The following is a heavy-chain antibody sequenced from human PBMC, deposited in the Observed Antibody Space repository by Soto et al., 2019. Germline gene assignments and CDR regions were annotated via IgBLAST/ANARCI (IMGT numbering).Heavy chain of an antibody. CDR3: ARAMVEGGYDSSFLDFDP. J-gene: IGHJ5*02. V-gene: IGHV1-69*02. CDR2: IIPILGIA. D-gene: IGHD5-12*01. Sequence: SVKVSCKASGGTFSSYTIGWVRQAPGQGLEWMGRIIPILGIANYAQKFQGRVTTTADKSTSTAYMELSSLRSEDTAVYYCARAMVEGGYDSSFLDFDPWAQGTLVTVSP. CDR1: GGTFSSYT.